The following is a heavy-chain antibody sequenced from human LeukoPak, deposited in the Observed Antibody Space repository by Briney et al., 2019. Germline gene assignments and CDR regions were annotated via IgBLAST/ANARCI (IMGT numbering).Heavy chain of an antibody. V-gene: IGHV4-39*01. D-gene: IGHD2-21*02. J-gene: IGHJ4*02. CDR1: GGSISSSSYY. CDR3: ARVTRCGGDCSNFDY. CDR2: IYYSGST. Sequence: SETLSLTCTVSGGSISSSSYYWGWIRQPPGKGLEWIGSIYYSGSTYYNPSLKSRVTISVDTSKNQFSLKLSSVTAADTAVYYCARVTRCGGDCSNFDYRGQGTLVTVSS.